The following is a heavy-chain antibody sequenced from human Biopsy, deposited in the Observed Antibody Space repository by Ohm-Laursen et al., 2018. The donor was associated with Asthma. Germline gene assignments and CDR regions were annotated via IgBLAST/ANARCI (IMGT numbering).Heavy chain of an antibody. CDR2: IMTVFGTT. Sequence: GASVKVSCKAPGGTFSNFAISWVRQAPGQGLEWLGGIMTVFGTTNYAQEFQSRVTITADESTSTAYMEVTSLRSEDTAIYYCARCQVGYSSGWSLLLKKIYYSGMDVWGQGTAVTVSS. D-gene: IGHD6-19*01. CDR1: GGTFSNFA. J-gene: IGHJ6*02. CDR3: ARCQVGYSSGWSLLLKKIYYSGMDV. V-gene: IGHV1-69*13.